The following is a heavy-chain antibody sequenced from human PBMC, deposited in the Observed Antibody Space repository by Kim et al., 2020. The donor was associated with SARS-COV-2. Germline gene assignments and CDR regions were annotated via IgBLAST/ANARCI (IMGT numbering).Heavy chain of an antibody. Sequence: PSLKSRVTISVDTSKNQFSLKLSSVTAADTAVYYCASVTYYYGSGSYYDYWGQGTLVTVSS. J-gene: IGHJ4*02. V-gene: IGHV4-59*01. CDR3: ASVTYYYGSGSYYDY. D-gene: IGHD3-10*01.